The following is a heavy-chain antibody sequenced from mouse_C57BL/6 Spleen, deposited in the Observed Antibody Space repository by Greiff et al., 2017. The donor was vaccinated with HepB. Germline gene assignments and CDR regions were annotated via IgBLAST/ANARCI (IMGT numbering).Heavy chain of an antibody. CDR1: GYTFTNYW. CDR2: IYPGGVYT. D-gene: IGHD2-4*01. J-gene: IGHJ3*01. V-gene: IGHV1-63*01. Sequence: VQLQQSGAEMVRPGTSVKMSCTASGYTFTNYWIGWAKQRPGHGLEWIGDIYPGGVYTNYNEKFQGKATLTADKSSSTVYMQCSSLTSEDSAIYYWAVYEYVSPWFAYWGQGTLVTVSA. CDR3: AVYEYVSPWFAY.